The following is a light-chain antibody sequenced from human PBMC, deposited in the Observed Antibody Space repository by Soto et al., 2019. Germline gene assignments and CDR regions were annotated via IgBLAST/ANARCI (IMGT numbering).Light chain of an antibody. CDR2: DVS. J-gene: IGLJ3*02. CDR3: CSYAGSYSWV. Sequence: QSVLTQPRSVSGSTGQSVTISCTGTSSDVGGYNYVSWYQQHPGKAPKLMIYDVSKRPSGVPDRFSGSKSGNTASLTISGLQADDEAEYYCCSYAGSYSWVFGGGTKLTVL. CDR1: SSDVGGYNY. V-gene: IGLV2-11*01.